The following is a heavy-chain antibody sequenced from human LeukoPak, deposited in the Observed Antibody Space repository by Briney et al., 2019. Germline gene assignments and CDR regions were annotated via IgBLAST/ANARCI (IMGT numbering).Heavy chain of an antibody. CDR1: GFTFSSYA. CDR3: ARVPTSGTYYYFDY. Sequence: GGSLRLSCAASGFTFSSYAMAWVRQALGKGLEWVSAIHSAGRSTCYPDSLKGRVTISRDNSKNTLYLQMKSLRPEDTAVYYCARVPTSGTYYYFDYWGQGTLVTVSS. J-gene: IGHJ4*02. CDR2: IHSAGRST. V-gene: IGHV3-23*01. D-gene: IGHD2-8*01.